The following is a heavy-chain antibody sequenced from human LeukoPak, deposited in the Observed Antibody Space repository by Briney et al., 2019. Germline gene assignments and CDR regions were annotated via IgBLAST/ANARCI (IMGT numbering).Heavy chain of an antibody. J-gene: IGHJ6*02. CDR3: ARVVDTDCSGGSCYSLSMDV. CDR1: GGSFSGYY. CDR2: INHSGST. Sequence: SETLSLTCAVYGGSFSGYYWSWIRQPPGKGLEWIGEINHSGSTNYNPSLKSRVTISVDTSKNQFSLKLSSVTAADTAVYYCARVVDTDCSGGSCYSLSMDVWGQGTTVTVSS. D-gene: IGHD2-15*01. V-gene: IGHV4-34*01.